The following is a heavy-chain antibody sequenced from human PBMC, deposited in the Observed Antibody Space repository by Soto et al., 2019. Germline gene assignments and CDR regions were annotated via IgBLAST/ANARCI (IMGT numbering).Heavy chain of an antibody. CDR3: ARDYINLVFPFGYSGYEYYYYYGMDV. Sequence: PSETLSLTXTVSGGSISSYYWSWIRQPPGKGLEWIGYIYYSGSTNYNPSLKSRVTISVDTSKNQFSLKLSSVTAADTAVYYCARDYINLVFPFGYSGYEYYYYYGMDVWGQGTTVTVSS. CDR1: GGSISSYY. CDR2: IYYSGST. V-gene: IGHV4-59*01. D-gene: IGHD5-12*01. J-gene: IGHJ6*02.